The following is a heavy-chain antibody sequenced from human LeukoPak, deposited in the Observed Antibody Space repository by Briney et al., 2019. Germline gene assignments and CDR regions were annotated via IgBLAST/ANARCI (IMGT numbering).Heavy chain of an antibody. CDR2: IYYSGST. CDR3: ARETFCSSTSCSPGCFDP. Sequence: PSETLSLTCTVSGGSISSSSYYWGWIRQPPGKGLEWIRSIYYSGSTYYNPSLKSRVTISVDTSKNQFSLKLSSVTAADTAVYYCARETFCSSTSCSPGCFDPWGPGTLVTVSS. CDR1: GGSISSSSYY. V-gene: IGHV4-39*07. D-gene: IGHD2-2*01. J-gene: IGHJ5*02.